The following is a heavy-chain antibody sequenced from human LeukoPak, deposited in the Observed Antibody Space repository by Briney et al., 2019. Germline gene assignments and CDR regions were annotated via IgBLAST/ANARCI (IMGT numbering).Heavy chain of an antibody. J-gene: IGHJ4*02. V-gene: IGHV3-23*01. CDR3: AKESGRGYNGYNYWTDY. CDR2: ISGSGSST. D-gene: IGHD5-12*01. CDR1: GFTFSSYA. Sequence: GGSLRLSCVASGFTFSSYAMTWVRQAPGKGPEWVSGISGSGSSTYYADSVKGRFTISRDNSKNTLYLQMNSLRAEDTAVYYCAKESGRGYNGYNYWTDYWGQGTLVTVSS.